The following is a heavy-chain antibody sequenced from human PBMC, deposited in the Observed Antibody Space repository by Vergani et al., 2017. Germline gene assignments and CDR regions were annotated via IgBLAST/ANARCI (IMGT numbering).Heavy chain of an antibody. Sequence: QVQLVQSGAEVKKPGSSVKVSCKASGGTFSSYTISWVRQAPGQGLEWMGRIIPILGIANYAQKFQGRVTITADKSTSTAYMELSSLRSEDTAVYYCARNREPETYGMDVWGQGTTVTVSS. CDR3: ARNREPETYGMDV. J-gene: IGHJ6*02. D-gene: IGHD1-14*01. CDR2: IIPILGIA. V-gene: IGHV1-69*02. CDR1: GGTFSSYT.